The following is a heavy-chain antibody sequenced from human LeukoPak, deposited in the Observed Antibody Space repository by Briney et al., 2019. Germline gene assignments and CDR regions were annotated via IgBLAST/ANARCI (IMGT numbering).Heavy chain of an antibody. CDR3: AIDQSGSGGHNNDAFDI. D-gene: IGHD3-16*01. J-gene: IGHJ3*02. Sequence: PPETMPLTCGVSGGSITNYYWNCVRQRAGRGPEWVGRLHAIGSTRYNPSFGTRVTMSADTSKNQLSLKLTSVTAAYTALYFCAIDQSGSGGHNNDAFDIWGQGTMVTVYS. CDR2: LHAIGST. CDR1: GGSITNYY. V-gene: IGHV4-4*07.